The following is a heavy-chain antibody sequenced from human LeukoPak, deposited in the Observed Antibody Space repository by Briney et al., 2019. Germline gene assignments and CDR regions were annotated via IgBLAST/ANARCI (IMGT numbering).Heavy chain of an antibody. CDR3: ARDRDTAMAPYYFDY. CDR1: GYSISSGYY. Sequence: SETLSLTCAVSGYSISSGYYWGWIRQPPGKGLEWIGSIYHTGSTYYNPSLESRVTISVDTSKNQFSPKLSSVTAADTAVYYCARDRDTAMAPYYFDYWGQGTLVTVSS. J-gene: IGHJ4*02. V-gene: IGHV4-38-2*02. CDR2: IYHTGST. D-gene: IGHD5-18*01.